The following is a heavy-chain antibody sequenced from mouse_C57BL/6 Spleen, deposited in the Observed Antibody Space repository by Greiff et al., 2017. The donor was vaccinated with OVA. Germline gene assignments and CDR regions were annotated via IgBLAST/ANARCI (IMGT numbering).Heavy chain of an antibody. CDR1: GFTFSDYG. V-gene: IGHV5-17*01. CDR3: ARGSWFAY. J-gene: IGHJ3*01. CDR2: ISSGSSTI. Sequence: VQLKESGGGLVKPGGSLKLSCAASGFTFSDYGMHWVRQAPEKGLEWVAYISSGSSTIYYADTVKGRFTISRANAKNTLFLQMTSLRSEDTAMYYCARGSWFAYWGQGTLVTVSA.